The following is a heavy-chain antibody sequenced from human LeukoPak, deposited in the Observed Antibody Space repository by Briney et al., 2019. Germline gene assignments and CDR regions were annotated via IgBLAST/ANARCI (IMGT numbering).Heavy chain of an antibody. D-gene: IGHD4-17*01. CDR1: GFTFRSYG. V-gene: IGHV3-33*01. J-gene: IGHJ4*02. CDR3: AREAVTTPSFDY. CDR2: IWYDGSNK. Sequence: GRSLRLTCAASGFTFRSYGMHWVHQAPGKGLEWVAVIWYDGSNKYYADSVKGRFTISRDNSKNTLYLQMNSLRAEDTAVYSCAREAVTTPSFDYWGQGTLVTVSS.